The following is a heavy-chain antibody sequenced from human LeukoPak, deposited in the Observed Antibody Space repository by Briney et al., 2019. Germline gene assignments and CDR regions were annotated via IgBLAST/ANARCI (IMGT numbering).Heavy chain of an antibody. CDR2: INHSGST. V-gene: IGHV4-34*01. D-gene: IGHD3-3*01. CDR1: GVSFSGYY. Sequence: SETLSLTCAVYGVSFSGYYWSWIRQPPGKGLEWIGEINHSGSTNYNPSLKSRVTISVDTSKNQFSLKLSSVTAADTAVYYCARHPTIFGVVIRYYFDYWGQGTLVTVSS. CDR3: ARHPTIFGVVIRYYFDY. J-gene: IGHJ4*02.